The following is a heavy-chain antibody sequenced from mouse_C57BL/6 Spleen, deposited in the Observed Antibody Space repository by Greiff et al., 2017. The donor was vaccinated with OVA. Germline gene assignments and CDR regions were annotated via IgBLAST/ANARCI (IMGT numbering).Heavy chain of an antibody. J-gene: IGHJ2*01. CDR2: ISSGGSYT. CDR1: GFTFSSYG. V-gene: IGHV5-6*01. D-gene: IGHD1-1*01. CDR3: ERQGVYYGSSLFDY. Sequence: EVQLVESGGDLVKPGGSLKLSCAASGFTFSSYGMSWVRQTPDKRLEWVATISSGGSYTYYPDSVKGRFTIARDNAKNTLYLQMSSLKSEDTAMYYCERQGVYYGSSLFDYWGQGTTLTVSS.